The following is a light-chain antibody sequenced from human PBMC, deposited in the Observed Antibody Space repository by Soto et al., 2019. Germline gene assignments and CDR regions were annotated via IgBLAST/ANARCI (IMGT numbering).Light chain of an antibody. Sequence: EIVLTQSPGTLSLSPGERATLSCRASQSVSSNLAWYQQKNGQAPRLLIYDASNRDTGIPARFSGRGSGTDFTLSVSRLEAEDFRVDFCQQRSNWPRTFGEGTKVDIK. CDR3: QQRSNWPRT. CDR1: QSVSSN. CDR2: DAS. V-gene: IGKV3-11*01. J-gene: IGKJ1*01.